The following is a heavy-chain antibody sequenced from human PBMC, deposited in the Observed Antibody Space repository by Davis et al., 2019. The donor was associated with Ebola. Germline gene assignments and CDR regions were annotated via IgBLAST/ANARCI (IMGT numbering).Heavy chain of an antibody. Sequence: PSETLSLTCTVSGGSISSGGYYWSWIRQHPGKGLEWIGYIYYSGSTYYNPSLKSRVTISVDTSKNQFSLKLSSVTAADTAVYYCARGDWGLFDYWGQGTLVTVSS. V-gene: IGHV4-31*03. CDR1: GGSISSGGYY. CDR3: ARGDWGLFDY. D-gene: IGHD7-27*01. CDR2: IYYSGST. J-gene: IGHJ4*02.